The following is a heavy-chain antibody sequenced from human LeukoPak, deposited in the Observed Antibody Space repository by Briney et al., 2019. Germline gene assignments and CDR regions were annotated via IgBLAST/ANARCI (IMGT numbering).Heavy chain of an antibody. J-gene: IGHJ4*02. D-gene: IGHD6-13*01. CDR1: GFTFSSYA. V-gene: IGHV3-30*04. Sequence: GRSLRLSCAASGFTFSSYAMHWVRQAPGKGLEWVAVISYDGSNKYYADSVKGRFTISRDNSKNTLYLQMYSLRAEDTAVYYCARDRYSSSCFDYWGQGTLVTVSS. CDR3: ARDRYSSSCFDY. CDR2: ISYDGSNK.